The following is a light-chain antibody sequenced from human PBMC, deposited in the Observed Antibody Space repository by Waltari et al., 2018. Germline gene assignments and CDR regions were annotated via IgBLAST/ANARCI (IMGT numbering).Light chain of an antibody. J-gene: IGKJ1*01. CDR3: MQARQTPWT. CDR1: QSLLHSSGNTF. CDR2: LIS. Sequence: DIVMTQSPLSLSVTPGEPASISCRSSQSLLHSSGNTFLDWYLQKPGQSPLLLIYLISNRASGVPDRFSGSGSGTDFTLKISRVEAEDVGVYFCMQARQTPWTFGQGTKVEIK. V-gene: IGKV2-28*01.